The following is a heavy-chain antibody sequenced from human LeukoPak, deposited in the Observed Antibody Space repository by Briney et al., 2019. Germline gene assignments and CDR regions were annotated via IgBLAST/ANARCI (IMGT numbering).Heavy chain of an antibody. CDR3: AKDVALAYSSSANWFDP. Sequence: GGSLRLSCTVSGFTVSSNSMSWVRQAPGKGLEWVAFIRYDGSNKYYADSVKGRFTISRDNSKNTLYLQMNSLRAEDTAVYYCAKDVALAYSSSANWFDPWGQGTLVTVSP. CDR1: GFTVSSNS. CDR2: IRYDGSNK. J-gene: IGHJ5*02. D-gene: IGHD6-13*01. V-gene: IGHV3-30*02.